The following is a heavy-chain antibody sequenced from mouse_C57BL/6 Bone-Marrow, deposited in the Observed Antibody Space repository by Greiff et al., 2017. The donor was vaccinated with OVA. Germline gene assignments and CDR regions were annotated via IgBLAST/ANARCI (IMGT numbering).Heavy chain of an antibody. Sequence: EVKLMESGGGLVKPGGSLKLSCAASGFTFSSYAMSWVRQTPEKRLEWVATISDGGSYTYYPDNVKGRFTISRDNAKNNLYLQMSHLKSEDTAMYYCARVHDDYDEYWGQGTAITVSS. CDR3: ARVHDDYDEY. V-gene: IGHV5-4*03. J-gene: IGHJ4*01. D-gene: IGHD2-4*01. CDR2: ISDGGSYT. CDR1: GFTFSSYA.